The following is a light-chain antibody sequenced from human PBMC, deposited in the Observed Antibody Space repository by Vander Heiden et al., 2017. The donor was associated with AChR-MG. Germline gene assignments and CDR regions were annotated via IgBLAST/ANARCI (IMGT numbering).Light chain of an antibody. CDR3: SSYAGSNNVV. V-gene: IGLV2-8*01. J-gene: IGLJ2*01. CDR2: EVS. Sequence: QSALTQPPSASGSPGQSVTLSCTGTSSDVGGYNYVSWYQQTPGKAPKLMIYEVSKGPSGVPDRFSGSKSGNTASLTVSGLQAEDEADYYCSSYAGSNNVVFGGGTKLTGL. CDR1: SSDVGGYNY.